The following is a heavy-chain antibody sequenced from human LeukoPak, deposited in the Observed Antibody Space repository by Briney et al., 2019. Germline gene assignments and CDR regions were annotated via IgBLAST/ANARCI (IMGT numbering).Heavy chain of an antibody. D-gene: IGHD1-26*01. CDR3: AKDRTVGASYWYFDL. J-gene: IGHJ2*01. CDR1: GFSFSNYW. CDR2: ISSSSSTI. V-gene: IGHV3-48*01. Sequence: PGGSLRLSCAASGFSFSNYWMGWVRQAPGKGLEWVSYISSSSSTIYYADSVKGRFTISRDSSKNTLFLHMNTLRAEDTAIYYCAKDRTVGASYWYFDLWGRGTLVTVSS.